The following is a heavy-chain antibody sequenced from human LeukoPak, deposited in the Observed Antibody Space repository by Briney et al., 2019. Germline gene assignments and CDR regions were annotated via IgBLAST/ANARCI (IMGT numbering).Heavy chain of an antibody. CDR2: VSASGTT. V-gene: IGHV4-61*10. CDR1: GGSVSSGLYY. Sequence: PSETLSLTCTVSGGSVSSGLYYWTWIRQPAGKGLEWVGRVSASGTTDYNPSLKSRVTISVDTSKNQFSLKLSSVTAADTAVYYCARGRRATPNDAYDIWGQGTMVTVSS. D-gene: IGHD3-10*01. J-gene: IGHJ3*02. CDR3: ARGRRATPNDAYDI.